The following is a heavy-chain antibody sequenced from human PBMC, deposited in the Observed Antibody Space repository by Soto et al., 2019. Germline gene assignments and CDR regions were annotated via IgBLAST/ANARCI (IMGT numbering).Heavy chain of an antibody. V-gene: IGHV3-11*01. CDR2: ISSSGSTI. CDR1: GFTFSDYY. Sequence: VQLVESGGGLVQPGGSLRLSCAASGFTFSDYYMSWIRQAPGKGLEWVSYISSSGSTIYYADSVKGRFTISRDNAKNSLYLQMNSLRAEDTAVYYCARGYDFWSGYYSLNAFDIWGQGTMVTVSS. J-gene: IGHJ3*02. CDR3: ARGYDFWSGYYSLNAFDI. D-gene: IGHD3-3*01.